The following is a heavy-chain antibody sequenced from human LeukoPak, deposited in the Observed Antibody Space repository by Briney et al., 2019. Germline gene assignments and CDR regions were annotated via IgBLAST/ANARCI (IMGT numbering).Heavy chain of an antibody. CDR1: GFTFKNSW. Sequence: GGSLRLSCVASGFTFKNSWMHWVRQAPGKGLEWVSAISDTGNTYHADSVKGRFTISRDSSKNTLFLQMNRLRPEDAAVYYCAKAPVTTCRGAFCYPFDYWGLGTLVTVSS. J-gene: IGHJ4*02. CDR3: AKAPVTTCRGAFCYPFDY. CDR2: ISDTGNT. D-gene: IGHD2-15*01. V-gene: IGHV3-23*01.